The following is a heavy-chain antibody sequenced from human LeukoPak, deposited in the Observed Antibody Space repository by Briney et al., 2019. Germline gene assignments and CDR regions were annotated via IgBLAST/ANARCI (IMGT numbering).Heavy chain of an antibody. CDR1: RFTFSNYW. Sequence: GGSLRLSCAASRFTFSNYWMHWVRQAPGKGLVWASRIDTDGSTTRYADSVKGRFTISRDNAENTLYLQMDSLRAEDTALYYCARTRGNAFDIWGQGNNGHRLF. CDR2: IDTDGSTT. V-gene: IGHV3-74*01. CDR3: ARTRGNAFDI. D-gene: IGHD3-10*01. J-gene: IGHJ3*02.